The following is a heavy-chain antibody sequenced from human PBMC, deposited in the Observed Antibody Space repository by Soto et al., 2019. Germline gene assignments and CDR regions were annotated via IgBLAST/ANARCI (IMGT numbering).Heavy chain of an antibody. CDR1: GYSFTSHW. D-gene: IGHD2-2*03. Sequence: GELLKISCKASGYSFTSHWISWVRQMPGQGLECLGRIDPSDSYTTYSPSFQGHVTISVDKSITTAYLQWSNLEASDTALYYCARQNVLDSFDIWGQGTMVTVSS. J-gene: IGHJ3*02. V-gene: IGHV5-10-1*01. CDR2: IDPSDSYT. CDR3: ARQNVLDSFDI.